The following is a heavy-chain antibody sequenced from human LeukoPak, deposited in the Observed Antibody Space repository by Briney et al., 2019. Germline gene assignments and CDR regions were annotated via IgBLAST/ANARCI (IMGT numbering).Heavy chain of an antibody. J-gene: IGHJ5*02. CDR2: IYHSGST. CDR1: GGSISSSNW. D-gene: IGHD5-18*01. Sequence: SGTLSLTCAVSGGSISSSNWWSWVRQPPGKGLEWIGEIYHSGSTNYNPSLKSRVTISVDKSKNQFSLKLSSVTAADTAVYYCARESHRSPDTAMVWRGKRNNWFDPWGQGTLVTVSS. V-gene: IGHV4-4*02. CDR3: ARESHRSPDTAMVWRGKRNNWFDP.